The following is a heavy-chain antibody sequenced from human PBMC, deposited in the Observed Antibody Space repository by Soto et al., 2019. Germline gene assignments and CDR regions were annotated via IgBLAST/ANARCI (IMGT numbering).Heavy chain of an antibody. CDR3: ARVSHSSGWYFDSRDY. CDR1: GYTFTGYY. V-gene: IGHV1-2*02. Sequence: QVQLVQSGAEVKKPGASVKVSCKASGYTFTGYYMHWVRQAPGQGLEWMGWINPNSGGTNYAQKLQGRVTMTTDTSTSTAYMELRSLRSDDTAVYYCARVSHSSGWYFDSRDYWGQGTLVTVSS. CDR2: INPNSGGT. D-gene: IGHD6-19*01. J-gene: IGHJ4*02.